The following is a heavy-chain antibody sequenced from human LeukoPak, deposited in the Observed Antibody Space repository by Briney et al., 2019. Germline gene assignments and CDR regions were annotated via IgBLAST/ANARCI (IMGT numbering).Heavy chain of an antibody. J-gene: IGHJ4*02. Sequence: GGSLRLSCAASGFTFSSYSMNWVRQAPGKGLEWVSYISSSSSTIYYADSVKGRFTISRDNAKNSLYLQMNSLRAEDTAVYYCASRAPVRGVKGGGYWGQGILVTVSS. CDR3: ASRAPVRGVKGGGY. D-gene: IGHD3-10*01. V-gene: IGHV3-48*01. CDR2: ISSSSSTI. CDR1: GFTFSSYS.